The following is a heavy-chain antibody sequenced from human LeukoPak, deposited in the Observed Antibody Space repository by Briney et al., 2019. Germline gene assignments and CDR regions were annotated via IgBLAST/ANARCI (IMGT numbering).Heavy chain of an antibody. CDR3: ARSSAGSGHDAFVI. CDR2: IHSSGST. CDR1: GGSISSYS. J-gene: IGHJ3*02. Sequence: SETLSLTCSVSGGSISSYSWSWIRQPPGTGLEWIGYIHSSGSTDYNPSLKGRVTISVDTSHNQFSLKLTSVTAADTAVYYCARSSAGSGHDAFVIWGQGTMVTVSS. V-gene: IGHV4-59*01. D-gene: IGHD3-10*01.